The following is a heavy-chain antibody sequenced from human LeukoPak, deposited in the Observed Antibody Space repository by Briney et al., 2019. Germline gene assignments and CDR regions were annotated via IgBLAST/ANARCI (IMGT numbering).Heavy chain of an antibody. V-gene: IGHV1-69-2*01. CDR3: ATSRITMVRGVSGAFDI. D-gene: IGHD3-10*01. J-gene: IGHJ3*02. CDR1: GYTFTDYY. Sequence: ASVKVSCKVSGYTFTDYYMHWVQQAPGKGLEWMGLVDPEDGETIYAEKFQGRVTITADTSTDTAYMELSSLRSEDTAVYYCATSRITMVRGVSGAFDIWGQGTMVTVPS. CDR2: VDPEDGET.